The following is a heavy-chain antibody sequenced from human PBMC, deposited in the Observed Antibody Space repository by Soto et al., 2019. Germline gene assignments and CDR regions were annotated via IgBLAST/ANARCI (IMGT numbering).Heavy chain of an antibody. CDR3: STRSPFSGSVFDY. CDR2: IKSKSAGETT. J-gene: IGHJ4*02. CDR1: GFSFRTTW. V-gene: IGHV3-15*05. Sequence: EVQLVESGGGLVKPGGSMRLSCAASGFSFRTTWMAWVRQAPGKGLEWVGRIKSKSAGETTDYADPVNGRFTISRDDSEDTLYLHMDSLETGDTAVYYCSTRSPFSGSVFDYWGQGTLVTVSS. D-gene: IGHD1-26*01.